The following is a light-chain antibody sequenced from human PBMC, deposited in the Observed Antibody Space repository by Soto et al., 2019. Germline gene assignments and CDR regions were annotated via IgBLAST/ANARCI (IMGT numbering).Light chain of an antibody. CDR2: KAS. J-gene: IGKJ1*01. V-gene: IGKV1-5*03. CDR3: QHYNSYSEA. Sequence: IHMTPSPSILSVHVGDRVPITCRAIQSISSWLAWYQQKPGKAPNLLIYKASHLESGVPSRFSGSGSGTEFTLTISSLQPDDFATYYCQHYNSYSEAFGQGTKVDIK. CDR1: QSISSW.